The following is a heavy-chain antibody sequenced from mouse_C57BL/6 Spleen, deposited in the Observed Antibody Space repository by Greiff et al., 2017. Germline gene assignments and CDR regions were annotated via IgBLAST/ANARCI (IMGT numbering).Heavy chain of an antibody. CDR1: GYTFTSYW. V-gene: IGHV1-55*01. CDR3: ARSTNYYVSGYYFDY. CDR2: IYPGSGST. J-gene: IGHJ2*01. D-gene: IGHD1-1*01. Sequence: QVQLQQPGAELVKPGASVKMSCKASGYTFTSYWITWVKQRPGQGLEWIGDIYPGSGSTNYNEKFKSKATLTVDTSSSTAYMQLSSLTSEDSAVYYCARSTNYYVSGYYFDYWGQGTTLTVSS.